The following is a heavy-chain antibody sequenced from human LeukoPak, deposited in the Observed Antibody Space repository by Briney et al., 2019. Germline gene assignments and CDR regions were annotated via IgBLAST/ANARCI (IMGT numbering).Heavy chain of an antibody. V-gene: IGHV3-11*01. Sequence: GGSLRLSCEASGFTFSNYYMSWIRQAPGKGLEGVSHIKGNGATTYHADPERGRFTISRDNAKNSLFVQMHSLRVDDTATYYCARAGEMRYMDVWGKGTAVAVS. CDR3: ARAGEMRYMDV. D-gene: IGHD5-24*01. CDR2: IKGNGATT. J-gene: IGHJ6*03. CDR1: GFTFSNYY.